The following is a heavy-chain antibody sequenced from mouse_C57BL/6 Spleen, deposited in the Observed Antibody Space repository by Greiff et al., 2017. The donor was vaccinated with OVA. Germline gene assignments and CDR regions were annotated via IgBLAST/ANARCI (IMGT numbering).Heavy chain of an antibody. J-gene: IGHJ2*01. CDR2: IHPNSGST. CDR1: GYTFTSYW. CDR3: ARSSFITTVVEGHFDY. Sequence: QVQLKQPGAELVKPGASVKLSCKASGYTFTSYWMHWVKQRPGQGLEWIGMIHPNSGSTNYNEKFKSKATLTVDKSSSTAYMQLSSLTSEDSAVYYCARSSFITTVVEGHFDYWGQGTTLTVSS. D-gene: IGHD1-1*01. V-gene: IGHV1-64*01.